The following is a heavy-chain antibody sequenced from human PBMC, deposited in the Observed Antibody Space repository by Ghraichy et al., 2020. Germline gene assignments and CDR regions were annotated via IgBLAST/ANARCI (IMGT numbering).Heavy chain of an antibody. Sequence: LSLTCAASGFTFSSYAMSWVRQAPGKGLEWVSAISGSGGSTYYADSVKGRFTISRDNSKNTLYLQMNSLRAEDTAVYYCAKGTEAWYYYGMDVWGQGTTVTVSS. J-gene: IGHJ6*02. CDR3: AKGTEAWYYYGMDV. CDR2: ISGSGGST. V-gene: IGHV3-23*01. CDR1: GFTFSSYA.